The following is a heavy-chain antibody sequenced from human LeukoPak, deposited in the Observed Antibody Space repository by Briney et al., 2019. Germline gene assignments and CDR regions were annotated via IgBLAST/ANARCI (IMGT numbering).Heavy chain of an antibody. CDR2: ITNNGGST. Sequence: PGGSLRLSCAASGFTFSTYSMYWVRQAPGKGLEYVSAITNNGGSTYYANSVKGRFTISRDNSKNTLYLQMSSLRAEDTAVYYCARDKGGGYYYYMDVWGKGTTVIVSS. CDR1: GFTFSTYS. V-gene: IGHV3-64*01. J-gene: IGHJ6*03. CDR3: ARDKGGGYYYYMDV. D-gene: IGHD3-16*01.